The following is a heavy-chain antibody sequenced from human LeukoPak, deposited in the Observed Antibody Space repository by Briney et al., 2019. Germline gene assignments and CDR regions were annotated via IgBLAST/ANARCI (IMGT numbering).Heavy chain of an antibody. CDR2: IYYSGST. D-gene: IGHD3-3*01. CDR3: ARVGPAEWSHYFDY. J-gene: IGHJ4*02. Sequence: SETLSLTCTVSGGSISSGDYYWSWIRQPPGKGLGWIGYIYYSGSTYYNPSLKSRVTISVDTSKNQFSLKLSSVTAADTAVYYCARVGPAEWSHYFDYWGQGTLVTVSS. V-gene: IGHV4-30-4*08. CDR1: GGSISSGDYY.